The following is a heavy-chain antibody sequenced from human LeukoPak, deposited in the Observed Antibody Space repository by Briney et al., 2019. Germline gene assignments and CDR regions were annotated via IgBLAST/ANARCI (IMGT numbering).Heavy chain of an antibody. CDR3: ARGVYDFWSGYPPTTAFDI. J-gene: IGHJ3*02. D-gene: IGHD3-3*01. CDR1: GGSISSYY. CDR2: IYYSGST. Sequence: SETLSLTCTVSGGSISSYYWSWIRQPPGKGLEWIGYIYYSGSTNYNPSLKSRVTISVDTSKNQFSLKLSSVTAADTAVYYCARGVYDFWSGYPPTTAFDIWSQGTMVTVSS. V-gene: IGHV4-59*01.